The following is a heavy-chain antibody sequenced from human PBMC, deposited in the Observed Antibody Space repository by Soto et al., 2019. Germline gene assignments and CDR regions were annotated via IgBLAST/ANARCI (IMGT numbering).Heavy chain of an antibody. Sequence: QLVQSGAEVKKPGASVKVSCKASGYTFSSYSICWVRQAPGQGLEWVGWISGYNGKTNYLQKLQGRVTMTIDTSTSTGYMELRSLRSDDTAVYYCARDWGGISPRGWFDPWGQGTLVTVSS. CDR2: ISGYNGKT. D-gene: IGHD3-16*01. J-gene: IGHJ5*02. V-gene: IGHV1-18*04. CDR1: GYTFSSYS. CDR3: ARDWGGISPRGWFDP.